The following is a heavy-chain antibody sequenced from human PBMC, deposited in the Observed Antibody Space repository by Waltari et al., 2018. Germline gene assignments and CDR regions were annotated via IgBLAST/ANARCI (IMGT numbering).Heavy chain of an antibody. D-gene: IGHD6-6*01. CDR3: AKQSSSSSIEYYYYYGMDV. J-gene: IGHJ6*02. CDR1: GGSISSYY. V-gene: IGHV4-59*01. CDR2: IYYSGST. Sequence: QVQLQESGPGLVKPSETLSLTCTVSGGSISSYYWSWIRQPPGKGLEWIGYIYYSGSTNYHPSLKSRVTISVDTSKNQFSLKLSSVTAADTAVYYCAKQSSSSSIEYYYYYGMDVWGQGTTVTVSS.